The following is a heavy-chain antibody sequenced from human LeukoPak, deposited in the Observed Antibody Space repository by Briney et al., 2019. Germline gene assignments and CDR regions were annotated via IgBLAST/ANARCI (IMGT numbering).Heavy chain of an antibody. V-gene: IGHV4-59*01. CDR1: GGSISSYY. D-gene: IGHD7-27*01. CDR3: ARATSWGYFDY. J-gene: IGHJ4*02. CDR2: LYYTGST. Sequence: SETLSLTCTVSGGSISSYYWSWIRQPPGKGPEWLGYLYYTGSTHYNPSLMSRLTISLDTSKNQFSLRLTSVTAADTAVYYCARATSWGYFDYWGQGTLVTVSS.